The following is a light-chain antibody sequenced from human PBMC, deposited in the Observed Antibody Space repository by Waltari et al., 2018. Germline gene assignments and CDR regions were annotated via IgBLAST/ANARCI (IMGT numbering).Light chain of an antibody. Sequence: SALTQPASLSGSRGQSITMSCTGTSRDVGYFKYVSWYQQHPGKAPKLIIYDVTGRPSGISSRFSGSKSGNTASLTISGLQAEDEADYHCSSYTDSATWVFGGGTKLTVL. CDR1: SRDVGYFKY. CDR3: SSYTDSATWV. J-gene: IGLJ3*02. CDR2: DVT. V-gene: IGLV2-14*03.